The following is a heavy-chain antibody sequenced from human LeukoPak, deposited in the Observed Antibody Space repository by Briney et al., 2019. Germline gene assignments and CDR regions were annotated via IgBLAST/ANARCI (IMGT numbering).Heavy chain of an antibody. CDR3: ARQYSSSWYLDY. CDR1: GVSLSSYY. Sequence: PPGTLSLTCTVSGVSLSSYYWSWIRQRPGEGLEWIGRIYTSGSTNYTPSLKSRVTISVDKSKNQFSLKLSSVTAADTAVYYCARQYSSSWYLDYWGQGTLVTVSS. V-gene: IGHV4-4*07. D-gene: IGHD6-13*01. J-gene: IGHJ4*02. CDR2: IYTSGST.